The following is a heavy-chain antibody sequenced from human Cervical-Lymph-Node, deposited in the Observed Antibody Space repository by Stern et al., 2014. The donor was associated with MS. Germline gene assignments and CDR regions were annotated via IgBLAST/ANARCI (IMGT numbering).Heavy chain of an antibody. CDR2: ISSNGGST. J-gene: IGHJ2*01. CDR1: ALTFSSYA. Sequence: DVQLFESGGGLVQPGGSLRLSCVASALTFSSYAMHWVRTAPGKDLEYVSVISSNGGSTYYANSVKGRFTISRDNSKNTLYLHMGSLRVEDMAVYYCARGVTYCGGDCYGWYFDLWGRGTLVTVSS. D-gene: IGHD2-21*02. V-gene: IGHV3-64*01. CDR3: ARGVTYCGGDCYGWYFDL.